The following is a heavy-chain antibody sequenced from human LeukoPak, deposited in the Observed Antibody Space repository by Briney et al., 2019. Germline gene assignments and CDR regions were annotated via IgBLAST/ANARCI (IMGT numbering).Heavy chain of an antibody. D-gene: IGHD1-14*01. Sequence: TTGGSLRLSCAASGFTFSSYETNWVRQAPGKGLEWVSSISSSSSYIYYADSVKGRFTISRDNAKNSLYLQMNSLRAEDTAVYYCARVGPWVNPDYYYYMDVWGKGTTVTVSS. CDR2: ISSSSSYI. V-gene: IGHV3-21*01. J-gene: IGHJ6*03. CDR1: GFTFSSYE. CDR3: ARVGPWVNPDYYYYMDV.